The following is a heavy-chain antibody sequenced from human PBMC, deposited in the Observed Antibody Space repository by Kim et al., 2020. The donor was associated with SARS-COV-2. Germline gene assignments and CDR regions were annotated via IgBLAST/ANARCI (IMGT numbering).Heavy chain of an antibody. V-gene: IGHV3-23*03. CDR3: ARVKNGIPFDY. CDR1: GFTFNNYA. D-gene: IGHD1-20*01. CDR2: IYSGGTTT. J-gene: IGHJ4*02. Sequence: GGSLRLSCAASGFTFNNYAMTWVRQAPGKGLEWVAVIYSGGTTTYNVDSVEGRFTVSRDNSKSTLFLQMNSLRVEDTAVFYCARVKNGIPFDYWGQGTLVTVSS.